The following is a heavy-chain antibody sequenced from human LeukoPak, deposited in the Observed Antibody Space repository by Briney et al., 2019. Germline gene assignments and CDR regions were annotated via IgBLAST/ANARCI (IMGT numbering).Heavy chain of an antibody. CDR2: IYPGDSDT. D-gene: IGHD3-9*01. V-gene: IGHV5-51*01. Sequence: GESLKISCKGSGYSFTSYWIGWVRQMPGKGLEWMGIIYPGDSDTRYSPSFQGQVTISADKSISTAYLQWSSLKASDTAMYYCASWSTDILTGYYNDYWGQGTLVTVSS. CDR3: ASWSTDILTGYYNDY. J-gene: IGHJ4*02. CDR1: GYSFTSYW.